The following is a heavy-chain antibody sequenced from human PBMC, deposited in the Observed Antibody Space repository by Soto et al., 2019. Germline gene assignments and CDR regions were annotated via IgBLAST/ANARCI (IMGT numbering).Heavy chain of an antibody. Sequence: EVQLLESGGGLVQPGGSLRLSCAASGFTFSSYAMSWVRPAPGKGLEWVSAISGSGGSTYYADSVKGRFTISRDNSKYTLYLQMNSLRAEDTAVYYWAKDRPLTARFDYWGQGSLVTVSS. J-gene: IGHJ4*02. D-gene: IGHD2-21*02. CDR1: GFTFSSYA. V-gene: IGHV3-23*01. CDR2: ISGSGGST. CDR3: AKDRPLTARFDY.